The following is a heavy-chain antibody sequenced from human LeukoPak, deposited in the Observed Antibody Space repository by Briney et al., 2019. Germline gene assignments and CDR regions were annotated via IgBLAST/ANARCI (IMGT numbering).Heavy chain of an antibody. CDR3: AKDAWAMVRGVID. D-gene: IGHD3-10*01. J-gene: IGHJ4*02. Sequence: GGSLRLSCAASGFTFSSYGMHWVRQAPGKGLEWVAVISYDGSNKYYADSVKGRFTFSRDNSKNTLYLQMNSLRAEDTAVYYCAKDAWAMVRGVIDWGQGTLVTVSS. V-gene: IGHV3-30*18. CDR2: ISYDGSNK. CDR1: GFTFSSYG.